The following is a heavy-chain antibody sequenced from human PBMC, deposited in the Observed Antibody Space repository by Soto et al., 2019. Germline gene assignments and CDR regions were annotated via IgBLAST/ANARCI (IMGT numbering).Heavy chain of an antibody. Sequence: ASVKVSCKASGYSFTGLDINWVRQTAGQGLEWMGWMQPSTGRTGYAQKFQGRVTMTRDTSINTAYMELTTLTSDDTAFYYCARGVSAGVDYWGQGTLVTVSS. CDR1: GYSFTGLD. D-gene: IGHD1-26*01. CDR3: ARGVSAGVDY. V-gene: IGHV1-8*01. CDR2: MQPSTGRT. J-gene: IGHJ4*02.